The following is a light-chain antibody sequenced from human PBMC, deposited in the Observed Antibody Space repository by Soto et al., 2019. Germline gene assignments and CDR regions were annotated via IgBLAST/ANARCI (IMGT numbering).Light chain of an antibody. Sequence: EIVMTQSPVTLSMSPGERAALSCRASQNVNNNLAWYQQKPGQAPRLLIYGVSARGTGVPARFSGSGSGTELTFTISSLQSEDFAVYYCQQYSKWPPTCGRGTRLAI. J-gene: IGKJ5*01. CDR1: QNVNNN. CDR3: QQYSKWPPT. CDR2: GVS. V-gene: IGKV3-15*01.